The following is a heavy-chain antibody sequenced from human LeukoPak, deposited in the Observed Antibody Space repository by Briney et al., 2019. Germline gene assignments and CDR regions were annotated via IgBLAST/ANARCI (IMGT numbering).Heavy chain of an antibody. D-gene: IGHD2-2*01. V-gene: IGHV3-30-3*01. CDR3: ASDPSIVVVPAVIHDY. CDR2: ISYDGGNK. CDR1: GFTFSSYA. J-gene: IGHJ4*02. Sequence: PGGSLRLSCAASGFTFSSYAMHWVRQAPGKGLEWVAVISYDGGNKYYADSVKGRFTISRDNAKNSLYLQMNSLRAEDTAVYYCASDPSIVVVPAVIHDYWGQGTLVTVSS.